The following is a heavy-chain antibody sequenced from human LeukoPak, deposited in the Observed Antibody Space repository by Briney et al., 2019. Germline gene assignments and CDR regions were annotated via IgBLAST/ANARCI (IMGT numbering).Heavy chain of an antibody. CDR2: MNPNSGST. CDR1: GYTFTSYD. CDR3: ARGRSTGYPYYFEY. V-gene: IGHV1-8*03. D-gene: IGHD5-12*01. Sequence: ASVKVSCKASGYTFTSYDINWVRQATGQGLEWMGWMNPNSGSTGYAQKFQGRVTITRNTSISTAYMELRGLRSEDTAVYYCARGRSTGYPYYFEYWGQGTLVTVSS. J-gene: IGHJ4*02.